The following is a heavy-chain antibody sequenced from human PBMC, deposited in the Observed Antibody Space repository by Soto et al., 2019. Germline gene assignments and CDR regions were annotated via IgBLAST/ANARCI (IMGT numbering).Heavy chain of an antibody. D-gene: IGHD2-8*01. CDR1: GYSFTNYY. Sequence: QEQLVQSGAEVKKPGASVKVFCMGKASGYSFTNYYMHWVRQAPGQGLEWMGKMNPSDGSTRYAQKFQGRVTMTGDTSTNTVYMDLSSLRSEDTAVYYCASNGAGPFTGFDHWGQGTLVTVSS. J-gene: IGHJ4*02. CDR3: ASNGAGPFTGFDH. CDR2: MNPSDGST. V-gene: IGHV1-46*03.